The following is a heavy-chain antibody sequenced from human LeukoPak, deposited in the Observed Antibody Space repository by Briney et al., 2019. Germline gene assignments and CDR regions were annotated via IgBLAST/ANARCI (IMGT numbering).Heavy chain of an antibody. CDR1: GFTVSTKY. D-gene: IGHD2-15*01. CDR3: ARGAYCSGGSCYSDWFDP. Sequence: GGSLRLSCAASGFTVSTKYMSWVRQAPGKGLEWVSVIYTGGSTYYADSVKGRFTISRDNSKNTVYLQMNSLRAEDTAVYYCARGAYCSGGSCYSDWFDPWGQGTLVTVSS. J-gene: IGHJ5*02. V-gene: IGHV3-66*01. CDR2: IYTGGST.